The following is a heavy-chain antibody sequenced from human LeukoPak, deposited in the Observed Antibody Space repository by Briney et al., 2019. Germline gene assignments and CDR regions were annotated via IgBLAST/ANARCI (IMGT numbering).Heavy chain of an antibody. Sequence: GSLRLSCAASGFTFSSYCMTWVRQAPGKGLEWVANIKQDGSEKYYVDSVKGRFTISRDNAKNTLYLQMNSLRAEDTAVYYCAKDLLPDSSGYYYGPFDYWGQGTLVTVSS. CDR3: AKDLLPDSSGYYYGPFDY. J-gene: IGHJ4*02. CDR2: IKQDGSEK. V-gene: IGHV3-7*01. D-gene: IGHD3-22*01. CDR1: GFTFSSYC.